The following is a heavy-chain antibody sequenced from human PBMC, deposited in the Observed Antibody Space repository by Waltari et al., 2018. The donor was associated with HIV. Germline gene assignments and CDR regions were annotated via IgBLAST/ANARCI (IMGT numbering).Heavy chain of an antibody. V-gene: IGHV4-34*02. CDR3: ARGYYYDTTEGWFDP. D-gene: IGHD3-22*01. Sequence: QVQLQQWGTGLLKPSETLSLTCAVYGGSLSGYYWRWIRQSPGKGLEWIGQISHSGTTNYNPSLKRRVTMSVDTSRKQLSLKLTSVTAADTAVYYCARGYYYDTTEGWFDPWGQGTLVTVSS. CDR1: GGSLSGYY. CDR2: ISHSGTT. J-gene: IGHJ5*02.